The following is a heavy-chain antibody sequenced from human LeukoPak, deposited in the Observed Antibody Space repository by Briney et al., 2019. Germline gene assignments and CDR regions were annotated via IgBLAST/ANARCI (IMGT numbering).Heavy chain of an antibody. D-gene: IGHD3-3*01. CDR1: GFTFSSYN. CDR2: ISSRSSYI. V-gene: IGHV3-21*01. J-gene: IGHJ4*02. Sequence: GGSLRLSCAASGFTFSSYNMKWVRQAPGKGLEWVSSISSRSSYIFYADSVKGRFTISGDNAKKSLYLQVNSLRAEDTAVYYCASGVNYFDYWGQGTLVTVSS. CDR3: ASGVNYFDY.